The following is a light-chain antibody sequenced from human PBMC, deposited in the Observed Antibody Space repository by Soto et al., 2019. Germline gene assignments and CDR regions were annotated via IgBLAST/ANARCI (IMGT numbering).Light chain of an antibody. CDR2: GAS. J-gene: IGKJ5*01. CDR1: QSVSSRY. CDR3: QQYGSSPPIT. Sequence: EIVLTQSPGTLSVSLGETVTLSCRASQSVSSRYLAWYQQKPGQSPRLLIYGASTRATGIPDRVSGSGSGTDFTLTISRLEPEDVAVYYCQQYGSSPPITFGQGTRLET. V-gene: IGKV3-20*01.